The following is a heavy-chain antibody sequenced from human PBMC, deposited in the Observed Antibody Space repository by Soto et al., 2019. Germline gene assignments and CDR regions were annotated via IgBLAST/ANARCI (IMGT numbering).Heavy chain of an antibody. CDR1: GFSLSADGVG. CDR2: IYWDDDK. D-gene: IGHD2-2*01. J-gene: IGHJ3*01. Sequence: QITLKESGPTLVKPTQTLTLTCTFSGFSLSADGVGVGWIRQPLGKALEWLALIYWDDDKRYRPSLKSRLTITKVTSKNQVVLTMTNMDPVDTATYYCAHAYGGTSWPNDAFDVWGQGTVVTVSS. CDR3: AHAYGGTSWPNDAFDV. V-gene: IGHV2-5*02.